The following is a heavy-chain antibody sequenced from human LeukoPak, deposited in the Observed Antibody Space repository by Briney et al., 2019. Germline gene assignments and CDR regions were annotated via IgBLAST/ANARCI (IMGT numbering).Heavy chain of an antibody. CDR3: ARDASGSYYPYFDY. CDR1: GGSISSGYH. CDR2: IYYSGST. J-gene: IGHJ4*02. Sequence: SETLSLTCTVSGGSISSGYHWGWIRQPPGKGLEWIGSIYYSGSTYYNPSLKSRVTISVDTSKNQFSLKLSSVTAADTAVYYCARDASGSYYPYFDYWGQGTLVTVSS. D-gene: IGHD1-26*01. V-gene: IGHV4-39*07.